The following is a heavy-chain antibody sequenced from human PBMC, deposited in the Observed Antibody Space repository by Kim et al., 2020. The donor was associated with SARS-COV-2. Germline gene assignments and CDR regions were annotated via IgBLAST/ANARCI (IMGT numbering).Heavy chain of an antibody. CDR3: ARVGSLTGYRY. CDR2: T. J-gene: IGHJ4*02. Sequence: TNYNPSLRSRVTISVDTSKNQFDRRLSSVTAADTAVYYCARVGSLTGYRYWGQGTLVTVSS. V-gene: IGHV4-34*01. D-gene: IGHD3-9*01.